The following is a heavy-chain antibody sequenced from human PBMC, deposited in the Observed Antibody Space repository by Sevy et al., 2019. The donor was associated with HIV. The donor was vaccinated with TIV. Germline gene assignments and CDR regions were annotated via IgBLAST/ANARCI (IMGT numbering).Heavy chain of an antibody. V-gene: IGHV4-30-4*01. CDR1: GGSISSGDYY. Sequence: SETLSLTCTVSGGSISSGDYYWSWIRQPPGGGLEWIGHIYYSGSNYHNPSLKSRATIPVDTSKGQFSLKVSSVTAADTAVYYCARDRPGGSGSYYHDYWGQGTLVTVSS. CDR2: IYYSGSN. CDR3: ARDRPGGSGSYYHDY. J-gene: IGHJ4*02. D-gene: IGHD3-10*01.